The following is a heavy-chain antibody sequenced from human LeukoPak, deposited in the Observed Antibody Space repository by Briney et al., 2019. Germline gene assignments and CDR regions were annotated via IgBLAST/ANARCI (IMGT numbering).Heavy chain of an antibody. CDR1: GFTFSSYA. CDR3: ARGYYDILTGYSPSGDAFDI. Sequence: GGSLRLSCAASGFTFSSYAMSWVRQAPGKGLEWVSGITGSGGSTNYADSVKGRFTISRDNSKNTLYLQMNSLRAEDTAVYYCARGYYDILTGYSPSGDAFDIWGQGTMVTVSS. J-gene: IGHJ3*02. CDR2: ITGSGGST. D-gene: IGHD3-9*01. V-gene: IGHV3-23*01.